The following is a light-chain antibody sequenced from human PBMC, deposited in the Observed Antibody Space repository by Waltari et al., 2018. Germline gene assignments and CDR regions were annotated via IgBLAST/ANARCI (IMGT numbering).Light chain of an antibody. Sequence: QSVLTQPPSASGTPGQRVPIPCSGSSPTIEVITVNWYHQLPGTAPKLLIFSNNQRPSGVPDRFSGSKSGTSASLAISGLQSEDEADYYCAAWDDSLNGWVFGGGTKLTVL. CDR3: AAWDDSLNGWV. V-gene: IGLV1-44*01. CDR1: SPTIEVIT. J-gene: IGLJ3*02. CDR2: SNN.